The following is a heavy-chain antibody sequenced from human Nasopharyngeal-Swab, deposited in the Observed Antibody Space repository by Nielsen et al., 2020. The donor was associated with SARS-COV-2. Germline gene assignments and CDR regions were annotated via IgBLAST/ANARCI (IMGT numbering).Heavy chain of an antibody. CDR1: GFTVSSNY. CDR3: ARGYYYYMDV. Sequence: GGSLRLSCAASGFTVSSNYMSWVRQAPGKGLEWVSVINSGGSTYYPGSVKGRFTISRENAKNSLYLQMNSLRAEDTAVYYCARGYYYYMDVWGKGTTVTVSS. V-gene: IGHV3-53*01. CDR2: INSGGST. J-gene: IGHJ6*03.